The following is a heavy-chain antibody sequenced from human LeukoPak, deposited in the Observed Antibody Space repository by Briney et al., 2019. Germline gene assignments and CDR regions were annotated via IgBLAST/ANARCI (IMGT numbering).Heavy chain of an antibody. J-gene: IGHJ4*02. Sequence: KASETLSLTCTVSGGPISSYYWSWIRQPPGKGLEWIGYIYYSGSTNYNPSLKSRVTISVDTSKNQFSLKLSSVTAADTAVYYCARGRFGAYWGQGTLVTVSS. V-gene: IGHV4-59*12. CDR1: GGPISSYY. D-gene: IGHD3-10*01. CDR2: IYYSGST. CDR3: ARGRFGAY.